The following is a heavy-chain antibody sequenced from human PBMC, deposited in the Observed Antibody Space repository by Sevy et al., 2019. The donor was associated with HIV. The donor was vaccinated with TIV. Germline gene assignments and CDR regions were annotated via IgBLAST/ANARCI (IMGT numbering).Heavy chain of an antibody. V-gene: IGHV4-34*01. Sequence: SETLSLTCAVYGGSFSGYYWSWIRQPPGKGLEWIGEINHSGSTNYNPSLKSRVTISVDTSKNQFSLKLSSVTAADTAVYYCARGTFYCSGGSCYLAYFDYWGQGTLVTVSS. CDR1: GGSFSGYY. D-gene: IGHD2-15*01. CDR2: INHSGST. J-gene: IGHJ4*02. CDR3: ARGTFYCSGGSCYLAYFDY.